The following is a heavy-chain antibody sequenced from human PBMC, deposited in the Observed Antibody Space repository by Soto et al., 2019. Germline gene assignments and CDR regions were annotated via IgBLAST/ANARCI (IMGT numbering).Heavy chain of an antibody. D-gene: IGHD3-10*01. CDR3: ARHGGELPYY. CDR1: GGSISSSSYY. Sequence: QLQLQESGPGLVKPSETLSLTCTVSGGSISSSSYYWGWIRQPPGKGLEWIGSIYYSGRTYYNPSLKSRVPLSVATSKTPFSLKLSSVTAADTAVYYCARHGGELPYYWGQGTLVTVSS. J-gene: IGHJ4*02. CDR2: IYYSGRT. V-gene: IGHV4-39*01.